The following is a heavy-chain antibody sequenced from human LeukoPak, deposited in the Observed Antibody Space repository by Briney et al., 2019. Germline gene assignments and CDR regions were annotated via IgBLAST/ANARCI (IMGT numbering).Heavy chain of an antibody. J-gene: IGHJ4*02. D-gene: IGHD3-10*01. V-gene: IGHV3-7*01. CDR1: GFTFSSYW. CDR3: ATVHPGDFFDY. Sequence: LTGGSLRLSCAASGFTFSSYWMSWVRQAPGKGLEWVANIKQDGSEKYYVDSVKGRFTISRDNAKNSLYLQMNSLRAEDTAVYYCATVHPGDFFDYWGQGTLVTVSS. CDR2: IKQDGSEK.